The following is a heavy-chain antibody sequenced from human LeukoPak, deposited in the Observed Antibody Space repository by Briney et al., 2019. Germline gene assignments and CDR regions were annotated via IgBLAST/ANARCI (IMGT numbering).Heavy chain of an antibody. V-gene: IGHV4-59*01. D-gene: IGHD2-21*01. Sequence: PSETLSLTCTVSGDPINSYYWSWIRQPPGKGLEWIGHIYYSGSTNYNPSLKSRVTISIDTPKNQFSLKLSSVTAADTAVYYCARTAYARFFDLWGRGTLVTVSS. CDR2: IYYSGST. J-gene: IGHJ2*01. CDR3: ARTAYARFFDL. CDR1: GDPINSYY.